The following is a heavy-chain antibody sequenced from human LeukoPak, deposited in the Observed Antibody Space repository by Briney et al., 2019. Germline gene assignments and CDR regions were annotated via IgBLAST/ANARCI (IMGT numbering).Heavy chain of an antibody. CDR3: ARFHTYYAFDI. Sequence: PSETLSLTCVVSGYSITNDYYWAWIRQPPGKGLEWIGIAYHSGITFYNPSLKSRVTTSIDTSKNQFSLNLNSVTAADAALYYRARFHTYYAFDIWGQGAMVTVSS. CDR1: GYSITNDYY. V-gene: IGHV4-38-2*01. J-gene: IGHJ3*02. CDR2: AYHSGIT. D-gene: IGHD2-21*01.